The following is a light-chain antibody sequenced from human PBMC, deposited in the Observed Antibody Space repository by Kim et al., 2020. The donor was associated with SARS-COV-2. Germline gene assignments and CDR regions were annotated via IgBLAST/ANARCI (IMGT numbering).Light chain of an antibody. V-gene: IGKV1-5*01. CDR1: QRISSW. J-gene: IGKJ4*01. CDR3: QQYNSYSPLT. Sequence: SVGDRVTITCRASQRISSWLAWYQQKPGRAPKLLIYGASSLESGVPSRFSGSGSGTEFTLTISSLQPDDFATYYCQQYNSYSPLTFGGGTKVGIK. CDR2: GAS.